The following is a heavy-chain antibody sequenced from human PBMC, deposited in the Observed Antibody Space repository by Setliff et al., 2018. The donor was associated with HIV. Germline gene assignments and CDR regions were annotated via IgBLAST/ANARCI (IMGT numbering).Heavy chain of an antibody. CDR1: GYMILGYK. J-gene: IGHJ3*01. D-gene: IGHD6-6*01. CDR3: ARPRVFDSFDV. Sequence: GASVKVSCKAIGYMILGYKMNWVQQAPGQGLEWIGRISPNNGAAEYAPKFQGRVSMTLDTSISTAYLEIPRLTSDDAAVYFCARPRVFDSFDVWGQGTKVTVSS. CDR2: ISPNNGAA. V-gene: IGHV1-2*06.